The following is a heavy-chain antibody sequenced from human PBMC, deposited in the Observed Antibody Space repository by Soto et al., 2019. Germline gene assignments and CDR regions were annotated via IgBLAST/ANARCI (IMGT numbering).Heavy chain of an antibody. J-gene: IGHJ4*02. CDR2: IWYDGSNK. V-gene: IGHV3-33*01. D-gene: IGHD5-18*01. Sequence: QTGGSLRLSCATSGFTFSSNGMHWVRQAPGKGLEWVAGIWYDGSNKYYADSVRGRFTISRDNSKNMLYLQMNSLRVEDTAVYYCAREEHSYGYFDHWGQGTLVTVSS. CDR1: GFTFSSNG. CDR3: AREEHSYGYFDH.